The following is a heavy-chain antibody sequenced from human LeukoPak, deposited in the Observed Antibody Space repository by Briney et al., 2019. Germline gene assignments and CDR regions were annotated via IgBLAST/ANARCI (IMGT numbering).Heavy chain of an antibody. D-gene: IGHD4-23*01. Sequence: GGSLRLSCAASGFAVSNNYVSWVRQAPGKGLEWVSLIHGGGTIYYADSVKGRFTISTDTSQNTVYLQMNSLRAEDTAVYYCARAPYYGGNGGQWGRGTLVTVSS. J-gene: IGHJ4*02. CDR1: GFAVSNNY. CDR2: IHGGGTI. V-gene: IGHV3-53*01. CDR3: ARAPYYGGNGGQ.